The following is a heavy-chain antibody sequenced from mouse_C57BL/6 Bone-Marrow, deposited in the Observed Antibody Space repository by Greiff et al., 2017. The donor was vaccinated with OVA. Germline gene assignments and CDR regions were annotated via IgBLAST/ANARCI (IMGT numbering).Heavy chain of an antibody. CDR1: GYTFTSYG. CDR2: IYPRSGNT. J-gene: IGHJ2*01. D-gene: IGHD4-1*01. Sequence: VQLQQSGAELARPGASVKLSCKASGYTFTSYGISWVKQRTGQGLEWIGEIYPRSGNTYYNEKFTGKATLTADKSPSAADMERRSLTSEDSAVYFCARSAWDNFDCWGQGTTLTVSS. CDR3: ARSAWDNFDC. V-gene: IGHV1-81*01.